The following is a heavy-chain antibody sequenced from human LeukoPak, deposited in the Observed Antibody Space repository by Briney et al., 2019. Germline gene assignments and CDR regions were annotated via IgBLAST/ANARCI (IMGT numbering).Heavy chain of an antibody. V-gene: IGHV4-34*01. CDR1: GGSFSGYY. CDR3: AARAFGGNYDY. CDR2: INHSGST. Sequence: SETLSLTCAVYGGSFSGYYWSWLRQPPGKGLEWIGEINHSGSTNYNPSLKSRVTISVDTSKNQFSLKLSSVTAADTAVYYCAARAFGGNYDYWGQGTLVTVSS. J-gene: IGHJ4*02. D-gene: IGHD4-4*01.